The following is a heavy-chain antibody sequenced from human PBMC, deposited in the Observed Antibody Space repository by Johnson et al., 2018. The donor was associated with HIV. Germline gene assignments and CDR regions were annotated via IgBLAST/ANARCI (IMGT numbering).Heavy chain of an antibody. V-gene: IGHV3-30*18. CDR1: GFTFSSYG. CDR3: AKVGATVRTHRGEAFDI. J-gene: IGHJ3*02. Sequence: QVQLVESGGGVVQPGRSLRLSCAASGFTFSSYGMHWVRQAPGKGLEWVAVISYDGSNKYYADSVKGRFTISRDNSKNTLYLQMNSLRAEDTAVYYCAKVGATVRTHRGEAFDIWGQGTMVTVSS. D-gene: IGHD5-12*01. CDR2: ISYDGSNK.